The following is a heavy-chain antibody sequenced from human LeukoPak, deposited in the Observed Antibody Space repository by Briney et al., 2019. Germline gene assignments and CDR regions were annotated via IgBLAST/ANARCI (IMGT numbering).Heavy chain of an antibody. V-gene: IGHV3-53*01. CDR2: IYSGGST. D-gene: IGHD6-19*01. CDR3: ARDYGIAVAGTDYYYGMDV. Sequence: GGSLRLSCAASGFTVSNNYMSWVRQAPGKGLEWVSVIYSGGSTYYADSVKGRFTISRDNSKNTLYLQMNSLRAEDTAVYYCARDYGIAVAGTDYYYGMDVWGQGTTVTVSS. J-gene: IGHJ6*02. CDR1: GFTVSNNY.